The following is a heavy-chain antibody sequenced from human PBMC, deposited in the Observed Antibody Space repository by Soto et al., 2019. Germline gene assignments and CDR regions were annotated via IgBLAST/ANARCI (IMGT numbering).Heavy chain of an antibody. CDR1: GFTFSSYS. J-gene: IGHJ4*02. V-gene: IGHV3-48*01. D-gene: IGHD3-3*02. Sequence: EVQLVESGGGLVQPGGSLRLSCVASGFTFSSYSMNWVRQAPGKGLEWVSYIRSSGSTIYYADSVKGRFTISRDNAKNSLYLQMNSLRAEDTAVYYCARDPHSLDYWGQGPLVTVSS. CDR2: IRSSGSTI. CDR3: ARDPHSLDY.